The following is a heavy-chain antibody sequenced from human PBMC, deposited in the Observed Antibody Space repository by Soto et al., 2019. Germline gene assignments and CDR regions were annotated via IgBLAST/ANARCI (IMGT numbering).Heavy chain of an antibody. CDR3: ERDAQRLVRGIAFDI. CDR2: ISSSSSPI. V-gene: IGHV3-48*02. J-gene: IGHJ3*02. Sequence: EVQLVESGGDLVQPGGSLRLSCAASGFTFSNYGMNWVRQAPGKGLEWVSYISSSSSPIYYADSVKGRFTISRDNARNSLYLEMNSLRDEDTAVYYCERDAQRLVRGIAFDIWGQGTRVTVSS. CDR1: GFTFSNYG. D-gene: IGHD3-9*01.